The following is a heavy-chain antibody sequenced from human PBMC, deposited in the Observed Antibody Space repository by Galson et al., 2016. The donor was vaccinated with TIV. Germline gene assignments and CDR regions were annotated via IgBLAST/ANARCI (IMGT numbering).Heavy chain of an antibody. CDR2: ISHDGNNK. CDR1: GFTFDSYP. Sequence: SLRLSCAASGFTFDSYPFHWVRQNPGKGLEWVANISHDGNNKDFADSVQVRFTISRDSSKNTVFLQMNSLRLEDTAVYYCTRDGRGKGKYLDYFDYWGQGTLVTVSS. V-gene: IGHV3-30-3*01. CDR3: TRDGRGKGKYLDYFDY. D-gene: IGHD2-2*01. J-gene: IGHJ4*02.